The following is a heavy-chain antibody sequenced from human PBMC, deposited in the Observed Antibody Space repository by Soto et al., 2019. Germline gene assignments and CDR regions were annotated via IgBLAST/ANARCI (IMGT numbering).Heavy chain of an antibody. J-gene: IGHJ4*02. V-gene: IGHV3-33*01. CDR1: GFTFSSYG. CDR3: ARGDSSGWYLPNYFDY. D-gene: IGHD6-19*01. CDR2: IWYDGSNK. Sequence: GGSLRLSCAASGFTFSSYGMHWVRQAPGKGLEWVAVIWYDGSNKYYADSVKGRFTISRDNSKNTRYLQMNSLRAEDTAVYYCARGDSSGWYLPNYFDYWGQGTLVTVSS.